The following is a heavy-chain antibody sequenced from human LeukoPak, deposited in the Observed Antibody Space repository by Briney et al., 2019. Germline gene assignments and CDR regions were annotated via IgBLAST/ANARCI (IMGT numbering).Heavy chain of an antibody. D-gene: IGHD6-19*01. V-gene: IGHV4-34*01. J-gene: IGHJ4*02. CDR2: INHSGST. CDR3: ARDPYSSGWYTQQD. CDR1: GGSFSGYY. Sequence: SETLSLTCAVYGGSFSGYYWSWIRQPPGKGLEWIGEINHSGSTNYNPSHKSRVTISVDTSKNQFSLKLSSVTAADTAVYYCARDPYSSGWYTQQDWGQGTLVTASS.